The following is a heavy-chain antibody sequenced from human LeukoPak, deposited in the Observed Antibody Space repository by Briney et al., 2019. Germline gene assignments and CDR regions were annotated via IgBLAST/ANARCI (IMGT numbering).Heavy chain of an antibody. CDR1: GYTFTSYY. CDR3: ARDRRYVAFDP. CDR2: ISAYNGNT. D-gene: IGHD1-1*01. J-gene: IGHJ5*02. Sequence: ASVKVSCKASGYTFTSYYMHWVRQAPGQGLEWMGWISAYNGNTNYAQKLQGRVTMTTDTSTSTAYMELRSLRSDDTAVYYCARDRRYVAFDPWGQGTLVTVSS. V-gene: IGHV1-18*04.